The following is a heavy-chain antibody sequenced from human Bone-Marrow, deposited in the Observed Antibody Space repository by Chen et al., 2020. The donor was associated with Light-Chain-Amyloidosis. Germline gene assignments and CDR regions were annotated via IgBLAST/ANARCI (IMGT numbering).Heavy chain of an antibody. V-gene: IGHV4-61*08. Sequence: QVQLQESGPGLVKPSETLSLTCTVSGGSVNSGDDYWTWIRQPPGKGLEWIGYIYYSGIANYNASLKSRVTISLDTSKNQFSLRLNSVTAADTAVYYCAREHSSGWFGYYFGYWGQGTLVTVSS. CDR3: AREHSSGWFGYYFGY. CDR2: IYYSGIA. CDR1: GGSVNSGDDY. J-gene: IGHJ4*02. D-gene: IGHD6-19*01.